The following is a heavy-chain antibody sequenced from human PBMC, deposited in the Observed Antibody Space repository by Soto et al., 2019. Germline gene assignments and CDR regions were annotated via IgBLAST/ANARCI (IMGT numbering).Heavy chain of an antibody. CDR3: ARHPSRRYYDSSGYYYPLVYGMDV. V-gene: IGHV4-59*08. CDR2: IYYSGST. J-gene: IGHJ6*02. D-gene: IGHD3-22*01. Sequence: ASETLSLTCTVSGGSISSYYWGWIRQPPGKGLEWIGYIYYSGSTNYNPSLKSRVTISVDTSKNQFSLKLSSVTAADTAVYYCARHPSRRYYDSSGYYYPLVYGMDVWGQGTTVTVSS. CDR1: GGSISSYY.